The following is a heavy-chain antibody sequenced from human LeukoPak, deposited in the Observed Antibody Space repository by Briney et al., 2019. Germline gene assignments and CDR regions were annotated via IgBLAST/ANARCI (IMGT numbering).Heavy chain of an antibody. CDR2: IYTNGNT. D-gene: IGHD3-3*01. CDR1: GGSVNSGSYF. Sequence: SQTLSLTCSVSGGSVNSGSYFWTWIRQPAGKGLEWIGHIYTNGNTNFKPSLKSRITISIDTSENHFSLKLRSVTAADTAVYYCARVPVSSSYDSWSGHDGFDIWGQGTLVTVSS. V-gene: IGHV4-61*09. CDR3: ARVPVSSSYDSWSGHDGFDI. J-gene: IGHJ3*02.